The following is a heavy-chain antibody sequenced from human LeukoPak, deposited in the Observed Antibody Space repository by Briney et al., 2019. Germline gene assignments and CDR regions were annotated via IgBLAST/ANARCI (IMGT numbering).Heavy chain of an antibody. D-gene: IGHD3-22*01. J-gene: IGHJ4*02. CDR1: GFTVSSNY. CDR3: ARGVANYYDSSGYQN. V-gene: IGHV3-53*01. CDR2: IYSGGKT. Sequence: GGSLRLSCAASGFTVSSNYMSWVRQAPGKGLEWVSVIYSGGKTHYADSVKGRFTISRDNSKNTLYLQINSLRAEDTAVYYCARGVANYYDSSGYQNWGQGTLVTVSS.